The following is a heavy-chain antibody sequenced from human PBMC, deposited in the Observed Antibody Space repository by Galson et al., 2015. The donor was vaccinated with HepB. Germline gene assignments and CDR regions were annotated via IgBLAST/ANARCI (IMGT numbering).Heavy chain of an antibody. D-gene: IGHD3-22*01. CDR1: GFTFSSYS. Sequence: SLRLSCAASGFTFSSYSMNWVRQAPGKGPEWVSYISSSDGAIYYADSVKGRFTISRDNAKNSLYLQMNSLRAEDTAVYYCARGPAYYYDSHAFGHWGQGTLVTVSS. V-gene: IGHV3-48*01. J-gene: IGHJ1*01. CDR3: ARGPAYYYDSHAFGH. CDR2: ISSSDGAI.